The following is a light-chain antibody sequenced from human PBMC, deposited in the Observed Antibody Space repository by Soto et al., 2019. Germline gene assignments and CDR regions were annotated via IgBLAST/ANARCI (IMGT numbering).Light chain of an antibody. CDR2: GVS. J-gene: IGLJ1*01. CDR1: ASDVGTYKY. CDR3: SSYTNSGTHV. V-gene: IGLV2-14*01. Sequence: QYALTQPASVSGSPGQSITISCTGSASDVGTYKYVSWYQLHPDKAPKLLIYGVSNRPSGVSNHFSGSKSGNTASLTISGLQAEDEADYYCSSYTNSGTHVFGTGTKVTVL.